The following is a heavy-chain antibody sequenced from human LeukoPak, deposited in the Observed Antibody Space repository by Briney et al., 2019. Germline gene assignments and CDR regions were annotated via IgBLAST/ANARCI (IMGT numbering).Heavy chain of an antibody. CDR1: GGTFSSYA. D-gene: IGHD6-19*01. V-gene: IGHV1-69*01. Sequence: SVKVSCKASGGTFSSYAISWVRQAPGQGLGWMGGIIPIFGTANYAQKFQDRVTITADESTSTAYMELSSLRSEDTAVYYCARDTAVAGTRDLYYYGMDVWGQGTTVTVSS. CDR2: IIPIFGTA. CDR3: ARDTAVAGTRDLYYYGMDV. J-gene: IGHJ6*02.